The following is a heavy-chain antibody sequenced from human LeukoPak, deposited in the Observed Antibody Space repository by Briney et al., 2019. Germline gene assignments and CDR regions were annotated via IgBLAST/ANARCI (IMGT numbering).Heavy chain of an antibody. D-gene: IGHD1-26*01. Sequence: PGGSLRLSYAASGFTFGDYWMSWVRQALGLGLEWVAYINKDGSVIDYVDSVKGRFTISRDNAKNSLYLQMNSLRAEDTAVYYCARDASHGSCNDYWGQGTLVTVSS. J-gene: IGHJ4*02. V-gene: IGHV3-7*01. CDR2: INKDGSVI. CDR1: GFTFGDYW. CDR3: ARDASHGSCNDY.